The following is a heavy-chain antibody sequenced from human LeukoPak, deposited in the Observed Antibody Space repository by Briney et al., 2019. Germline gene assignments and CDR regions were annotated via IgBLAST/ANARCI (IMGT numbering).Heavy chain of an antibody. J-gene: IGHJ4*02. CDR2: ISYDGSNK. CDR1: GFTFSSYA. D-gene: IGHD6-19*01. CDR3: ARPSGWSDYFDY. V-gene: IGHV3-30-3*01. Sequence: GGSLRLSCAASGFTFSSYAMHWVRQAPGKGLEWVAVISYDGSNKYYADSVKGRFTISRDNSKNTLYLQMNSLRAEDTAVYYCARPSGWSDYFDYWGQGTLVTVSS.